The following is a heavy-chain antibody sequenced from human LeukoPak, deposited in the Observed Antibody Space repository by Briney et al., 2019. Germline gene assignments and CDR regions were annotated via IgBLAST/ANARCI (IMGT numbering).Heavy chain of an antibody. V-gene: IGHV1-69*13. Sequence: ASVKVSCKASGGTFISYAISWVRQAPGQGLEWMGGIIPIFGTANYAQKFQGRVTIIADESTSTAYMELSSLRSEDTAVYYCARVSIAARSPYYYGMDVWGQGTTVTVSS. CDR1: GGTFISYA. CDR3: ARVSIAARSPYYYGMDV. J-gene: IGHJ6*02. CDR2: IIPIFGTA. D-gene: IGHD6-6*01.